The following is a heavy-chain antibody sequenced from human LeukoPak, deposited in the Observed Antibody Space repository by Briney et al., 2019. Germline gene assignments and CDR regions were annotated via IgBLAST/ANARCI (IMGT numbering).Heavy chain of an antibody. CDR2: ISSGSSTI. Sequence: GGSLRLSCAASKFTFSSYSMNWVRQAPGKGLEWLSYISSGSSTIYYADSVKGRFTISRDNAENSLYLQMNSLRAEDTTVYYCARVGSKGALDIWGQGTMVTVSS. D-gene: IGHD1-26*01. CDR3: ARVGSKGALDI. CDR1: KFTFSSYS. J-gene: IGHJ3*02. V-gene: IGHV3-48*01.